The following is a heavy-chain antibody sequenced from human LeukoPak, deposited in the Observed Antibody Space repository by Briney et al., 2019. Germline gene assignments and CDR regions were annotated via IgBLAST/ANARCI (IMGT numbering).Heavy chain of an antibody. D-gene: IGHD6-19*01. Sequence: ASVKVSCKASGYTFTSYDINWVRQATGQGLEWMGWMNPNSGNTGYAQKFQGRVTMTRNTSISTAYMELSSLRSEDTAVYYCARTEVGSGWQPYYFDYWGQGTLVTVSS. CDR1: GYTFTSYD. CDR3: ARTEVGSGWQPYYFDY. J-gene: IGHJ4*02. V-gene: IGHV1-8*01. CDR2: MNPNSGNT.